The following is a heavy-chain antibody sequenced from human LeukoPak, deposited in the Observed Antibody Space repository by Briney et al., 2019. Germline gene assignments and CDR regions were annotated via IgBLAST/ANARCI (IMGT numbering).Heavy chain of an antibody. Sequence: PGGSLRLSCAASGFTFSSYGMHWVRQAPGKGLEWVAVISYDGSNKYYADSVKGRFTISRDNSKNTLYLQMNSLRAEDTAVYYCAKRGRDGNNYVPFDIWGQGTMVTVSS. CDR3: AKRGRDGNNYVPFDI. J-gene: IGHJ3*02. CDR2: ISYDGSNK. V-gene: IGHV3-30*18. D-gene: IGHD5-24*01. CDR1: GFTFSSYG.